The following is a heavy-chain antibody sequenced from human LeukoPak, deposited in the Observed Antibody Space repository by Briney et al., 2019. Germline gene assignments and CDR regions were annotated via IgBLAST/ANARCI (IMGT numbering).Heavy chain of an antibody. D-gene: IGHD3-10*01. CDR2: INWNSGTK. J-gene: IGHJ4*02. V-gene: IGHV3-9*01. Sequence: GGSLRLSCVASGFTLDDYAMHWVRQAPGKGLEWVSGINWNSGTKGYADSVKGRFTISRDDAKNSLYLQMNSLRPEDTALYYCAKDLRNYYGSGSIVDYWGQGTLVTVSS. CDR1: GFTLDDYA. CDR3: AKDLRNYYGSGSIVDY.